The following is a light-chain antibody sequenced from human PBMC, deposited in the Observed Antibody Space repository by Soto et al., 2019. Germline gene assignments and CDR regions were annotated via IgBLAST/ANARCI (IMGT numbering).Light chain of an antibody. CDR3: TSYTSSTPFYV. Sequence: QSALTQPPSASGSPGQSVTISCTGTSSDVGGYNYVSWYQQHPGKAPKLMIYEVSKRPSGVSDRFSGSKSGNTASLTISGLQAEDEAEYYCTSYTSSTPFYVFGTGTKVTVL. CDR1: SSDVGGYNY. J-gene: IGLJ1*01. V-gene: IGLV2-8*01. CDR2: EVS.